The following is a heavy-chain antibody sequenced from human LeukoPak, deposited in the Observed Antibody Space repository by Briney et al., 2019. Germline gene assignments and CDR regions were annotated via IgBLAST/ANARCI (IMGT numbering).Heavy chain of an antibody. CDR1: GFTFSSYW. CDR2: IKQDGSEK. D-gene: IGHD3-9*01. Sequence: GGSLRLSCAASGFTFSSYWMSWVRQAPGKGLEWVANIKQDGSEKYYVDSVKGRFTISRDNAKNSLYLQMNSLRAEDTAVYYCARDRSSIRYFDWLSPFGYWGQGTLVTVSS. V-gene: IGHV3-7*01. J-gene: IGHJ4*02. CDR3: ARDRSSIRYFDWLSPFGY.